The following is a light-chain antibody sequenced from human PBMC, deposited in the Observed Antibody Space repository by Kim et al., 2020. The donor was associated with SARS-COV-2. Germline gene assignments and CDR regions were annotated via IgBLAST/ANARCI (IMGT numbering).Light chain of an antibody. CDR1: STNIGSNN. V-gene: IGLV1-44*01. Sequence: GQGVNISCPGTSTNIGSNNVNWYQQLPATAPKLLIYSNNPRPSGVPDRFSGSKSGTSTALAISGRQSEDEADDYCAAWDDSLNGPVFGGGTQLTVL. CDR2: SNN. J-gene: IGLJ3*02. CDR3: AAWDDSLNGPV.